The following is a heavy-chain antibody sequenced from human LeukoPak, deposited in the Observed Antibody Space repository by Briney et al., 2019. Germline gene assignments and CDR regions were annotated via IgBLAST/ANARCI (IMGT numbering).Heavy chain of an antibody. CDR3: ARGPPLFDP. V-gene: IGHV3-23*01. CDR1: GFTFSSYA. Sequence: PGGSLRLSCAASGFTFSSYAMSWVRQAPGRGLEWVSAISGSGGSTYYADSVKGRFTISRDNAKNSLHLQMNSLRAEDTAVYYCARGPPLFDPWGQGTLVTVSS. J-gene: IGHJ5*02. CDR2: ISGSGGST.